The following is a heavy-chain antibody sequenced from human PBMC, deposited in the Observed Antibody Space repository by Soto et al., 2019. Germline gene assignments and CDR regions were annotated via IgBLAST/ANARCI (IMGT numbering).Heavy chain of an antibody. D-gene: IGHD3-22*01. V-gene: IGHV3-23*01. Sequence: GGSLRLSCAASGFTFSSYAMSRVRQAPGKGLEWVSAISGSGGSTYYADSVKGRFTISRDNSKNTLYLQMNSLRAEDTAVYYCAKLDYDSSGYPVFDYWGQGTLVTVSS. J-gene: IGHJ4*02. CDR1: GFTFSSYA. CDR2: ISGSGGST. CDR3: AKLDYDSSGYPVFDY.